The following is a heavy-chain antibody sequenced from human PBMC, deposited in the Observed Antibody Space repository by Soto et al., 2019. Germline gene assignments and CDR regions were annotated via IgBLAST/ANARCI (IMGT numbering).Heavy chain of an antibody. CDR1: GYTFTSYD. J-gene: IGHJ6*03. CDR3: ARGQPAAKSYYSYRDV. D-gene: IGHD2-2*01. V-gene: IGHV1-8*01. CDR2: MNPNSGNT. Sequence: ASVKVSCKASGYTFTSYDINWVRQATGQGLEWMGWMNPNSGNTGYAQKFQGRVTMTRNTSISTAYMELSSLRSEDTAVYYCARGQPAAKSYYSYRDVWGKGTTVTVSS.